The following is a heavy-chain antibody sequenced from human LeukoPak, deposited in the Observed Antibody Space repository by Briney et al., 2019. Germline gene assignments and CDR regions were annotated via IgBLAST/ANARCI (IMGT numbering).Heavy chain of an antibody. CDR3: ARDSGSYSYYYYYMDV. CDR1: GGSISSSSYY. CDR2: IYYSGST. Sequence: SETLSLTCTVSGGSISSSSYYWGWIRQPPGKGLEWIGSIYYSGSTYYNPSLKSRVTMSVDTSKNQFSLKLSSVTAADTAVYYCARDSGSYSYYYYYMDVWGKGTTVTVSS. V-gene: IGHV4-39*07. D-gene: IGHD1-26*01. J-gene: IGHJ6*03.